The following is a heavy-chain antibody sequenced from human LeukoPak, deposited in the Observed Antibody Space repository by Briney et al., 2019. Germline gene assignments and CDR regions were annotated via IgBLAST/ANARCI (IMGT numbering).Heavy chain of an antibody. Sequence: ASVKVSCKVSGYTLTELSMHWVRQAPGKGLEWMGGFDPEDGETIYAQKFQGRVTMTEDTSTDTAYMELSSLRSEDTAVYYCARDHDYYDSSAPHFPYAFDIWGQGTMVTVSS. CDR3: ARDHDYYDSSAPHFPYAFDI. J-gene: IGHJ3*02. D-gene: IGHD3-22*01. CDR2: FDPEDGET. V-gene: IGHV1-24*01. CDR1: GYTLTELS.